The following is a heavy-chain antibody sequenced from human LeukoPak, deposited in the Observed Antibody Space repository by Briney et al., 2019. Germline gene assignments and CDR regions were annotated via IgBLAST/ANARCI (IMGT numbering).Heavy chain of an antibody. CDR1: GGTFSSYA. J-gene: IGHJ6*02. V-gene: IGHV1-18*01. CDR3: ARDPYSSGWYARNYYYGMDV. CDR2: ISAYNGNT. D-gene: IGHD6-19*01. Sequence: ASVKVSCKASGGTFSSYAISWVRQAPGQGLEWMGWISAYNGNTNYAQKLQGRVTMTTDTSTSTAYMELRSLRSDDTAVYYCARDPYSSGWYARNYYYGMDVWGQGTAVTVSS.